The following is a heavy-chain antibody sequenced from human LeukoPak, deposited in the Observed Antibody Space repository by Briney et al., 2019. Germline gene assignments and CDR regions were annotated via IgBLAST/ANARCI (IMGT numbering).Heavy chain of an antibody. Sequence: ASVKVSCKASGYTFTSYYMHWVRQAPGQGLEWMGIINPSGGSTSYAQKFQGRVTMTRDTSTSTVYMELSSLRSEDTAVYYCARDKRVPIAARPLDYWGQGTLVTVSS. D-gene: IGHD6-6*01. CDR3: ARDKRVPIAARPLDY. V-gene: IGHV1-46*01. CDR2: INPSGGST. J-gene: IGHJ4*02. CDR1: GYTFTSYY.